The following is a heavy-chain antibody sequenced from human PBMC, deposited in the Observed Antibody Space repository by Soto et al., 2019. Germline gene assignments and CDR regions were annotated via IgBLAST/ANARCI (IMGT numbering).Heavy chain of an antibody. CDR1: GESIRSDTDY. CDR2: IYYSGST. CDR3: ARRLEEFGNYWFDP. V-gene: IGHV4-39*01. D-gene: IGHD3-10*01. Sequence: SETLSLTCTVSGESIRSDTDYWAWIRQPPGKGPEWIGSIYYSGSTYYNPSLKSRITISVDTSKNQFSLKLNSVTAADTAVYYCARRLEEFGNYWFDPWGQGTLVTVPQ. J-gene: IGHJ5*02.